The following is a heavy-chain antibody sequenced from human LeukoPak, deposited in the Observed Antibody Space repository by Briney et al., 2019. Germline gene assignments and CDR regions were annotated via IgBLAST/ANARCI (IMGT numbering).Heavy chain of an antibody. V-gene: IGHV4-59*01. J-gene: IGHJ5*02. D-gene: IGHD3-3*01. CDR1: GGSISSYY. Sequence: SETLSLTCTVSGGSISSYYWSWIRQPPGKGLEWIGYIYYSGSTNYNPSLKSRVTISVDTSKNQFSLKLSPVTAADTAVYYCARRGGDFWSGYPWFDPWGQGTLVTVSS. CDR2: IYYSGST. CDR3: ARRGGDFWSGYPWFDP.